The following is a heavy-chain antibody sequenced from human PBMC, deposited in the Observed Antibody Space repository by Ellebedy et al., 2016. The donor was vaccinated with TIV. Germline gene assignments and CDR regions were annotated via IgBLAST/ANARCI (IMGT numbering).Heavy chain of an antibody. CDR3: AKEGCSSNSCYP. Sequence: GGSLRLSCAVSRFTFSGYAMSWVRQAPGKGLEWVSSITGGGSTTFYADSVKGRFTVSRDNSKNTLYLQMHTLRADDTAFYYCAKEGCSSNSCYPWGQGTLVTVSS. CDR1: RFTFSGYA. CDR2: ITGGGSTT. J-gene: IGHJ5*02. D-gene: IGHD2-2*01. V-gene: IGHV3-23*01.